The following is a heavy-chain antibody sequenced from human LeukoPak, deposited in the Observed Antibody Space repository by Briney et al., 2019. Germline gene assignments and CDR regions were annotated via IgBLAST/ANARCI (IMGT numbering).Heavy chain of an antibody. D-gene: IGHD3-10*01. Sequence: GGSLRLSCAASGFTFSSYGMHWVRQAPGKGLEWVAFIRYDGSNKYYADSVKGRFTISRDNSKNTLYLQMNSLRAEDTAVYYCAKDRGWDIGFGELSPSYGPDYWGQGTLVTVSS. V-gene: IGHV3-30*02. CDR1: GFTFSSYG. CDR2: IRYDGSNK. J-gene: IGHJ4*02. CDR3: AKDRGWDIGFGELSPSYGPDY.